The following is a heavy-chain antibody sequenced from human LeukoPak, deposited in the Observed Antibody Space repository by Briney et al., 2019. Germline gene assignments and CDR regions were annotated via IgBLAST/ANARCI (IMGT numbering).Heavy chain of an antibody. J-gene: IGHJ5*02. CDR1: GFSFSTSGVG. Sequence: SGPTLVKPTQTLTLTCTFSGFSFSTSGVGVGWIRQPPGKALEWLALIYWNDDKRYSPSLKSRLTITKDTSKNQVVLTMTNMDPVDTATYYCAHMDRLGEFDPWGQGTLVTVSS. D-gene: IGHD1-14*01. CDR3: AHMDRLGEFDP. CDR2: IYWNDDK. V-gene: IGHV2-5*01.